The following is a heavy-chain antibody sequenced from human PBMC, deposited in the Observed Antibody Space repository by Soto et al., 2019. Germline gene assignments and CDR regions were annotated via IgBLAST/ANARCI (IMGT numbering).Heavy chain of an antibody. CDR1: GFTFSSYA. CDR3: AKDRRAARILYYFDY. CDR2: ISGSGGST. D-gene: IGHD6-6*01. Sequence: GGSLRLSCAASGFTFSSYAMSWVRQAPGKGLEWVSAISGSGGSTYYADSVKGRFTISRDNSKNTLYLQMNSLRAEDTAVYYCAKDRRAARILYYFDYWGQGTLVTVSS. J-gene: IGHJ4*02. V-gene: IGHV3-23*01.